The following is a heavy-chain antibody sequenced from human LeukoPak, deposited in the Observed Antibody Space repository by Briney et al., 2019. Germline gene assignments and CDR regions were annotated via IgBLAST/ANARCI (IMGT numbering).Heavy chain of an antibody. Sequence: PSQTLSLTCTVSGGSISSGSYYWSWIRQPAGKGLEWIGRISASGSTNYNPSLKSRVTISVDTSKNQFSLKLSSVTAADTAVYYCARGIAVAGTSWFDPWGQGTLVTVSS. J-gene: IGHJ5*02. V-gene: IGHV4-61*02. CDR2: ISASGST. CDR3: ARGIAVAGTSWFDP. D-gene: IGHD6-19*01. CDR1: GGSISSGSYY.